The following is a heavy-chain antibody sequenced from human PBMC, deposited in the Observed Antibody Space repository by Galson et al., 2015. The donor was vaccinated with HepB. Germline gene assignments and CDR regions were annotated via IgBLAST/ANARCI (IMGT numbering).Heavy chain of an antibody. CDR3: ARIALSGSYWYFDY. J-gene: IGHJ4*02. V-gene: IGHV3-48*01. CDR2: ISTTSDNK. Sequence: SLRLSCAASGFTFSSYTMNWVRQAPGKGLEWISYISTTSDNKFSADSVKGRFITSRDNAKNSLYLQMNSLRAEDTAVYYCARIALSGSYWYFDYWGQGTLVTVSS. D-gene: IGHD1-26*01. CDR1: GFTFSSYT.